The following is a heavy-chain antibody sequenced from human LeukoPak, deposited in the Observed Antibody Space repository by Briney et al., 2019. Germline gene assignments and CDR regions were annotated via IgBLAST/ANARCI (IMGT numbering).Heavy chain of an antibody. V-gene: IGHV3-33*01. Sequence: AGGSLRLPCAASGFTFSSYGMHWVRQAPGKGLEWVAVIWYDGSNKYYADSVKGRFTISRGNSKNTLYLQMNSLRAEDTAVYYCARGYYYDSSGTEELDYWGQGTLVTVSS. CDR3: ARGYYYDSSGTEELDY. CDR2: IWYDGSNK. CDR1: GFTFSSYG. J-gene: IGHJ4*02. D-gene: IGHD3-22*01.